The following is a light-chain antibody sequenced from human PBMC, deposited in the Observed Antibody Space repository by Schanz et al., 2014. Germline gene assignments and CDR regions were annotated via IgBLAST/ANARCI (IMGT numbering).Light chain of an antibody. CDR2: VNNDGSH. Sequence: QTVLTQSASASASLGASVKLTCTLSSGHSNYAIAWHQQQPEKGPRYLMRVNNDGSHNKGDGIPDRFSGSSSGAERYLTISSLQSEDEADYYCQTWGTSIRVFGGGTKLTVL. CDR3: QTWGTSIRV. V-gene: IGLV4-69*01. CDR1: SGHSNYA. J-gene: IGLJ3*02.